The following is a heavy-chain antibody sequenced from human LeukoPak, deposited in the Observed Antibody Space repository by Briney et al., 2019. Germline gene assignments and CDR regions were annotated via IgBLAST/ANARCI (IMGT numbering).Heavy chain of an antibody. CDR1: GGSISSSSYY. J-gene: IGHJ4*02. CDR2: IYYSGST. V-gene: IGHV4-39*07. D-gene: IGHD3-10*01. Sequence: PSETLSLTCTVSGGSISSSSYYWGWIRQPPGKGLEWIGSIYYSGSTYYNPSLKSRVTISVDTSKNQFSLKLSSVTAADTAVYYCARDVGKRNYYGSDNWGQGTLVTVSS. CDR3: ARDVGKRNYYGSDN.